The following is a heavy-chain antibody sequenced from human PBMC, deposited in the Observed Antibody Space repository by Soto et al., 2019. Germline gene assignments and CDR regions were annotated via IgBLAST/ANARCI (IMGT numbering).Heavy chain of an antibody. CDR2: INAGNGHT. CDR1: GFTFTSYV. CDR3: ARDQWANGECYVPGLDY. V-gene: IGHV1-3*01. D-gene: IGHD2-8*01. Sequence: QVQLLQSGAEVQKPGASVKVSCKASGFTFTSYVFHWVRQAPGQRLEWLGWINAGNGHTKYSQNFQCRVTITRDTSASTAYMELSSLRSEDTAVYYCARDQWANGECYVPGLDYWGQGTLVTVSS. J-gene: IGHJ4*02.